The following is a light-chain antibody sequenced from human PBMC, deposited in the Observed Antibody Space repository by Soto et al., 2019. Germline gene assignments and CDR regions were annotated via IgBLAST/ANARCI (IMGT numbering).Light chain of an antibody. V-gene: IGKV1-39*01. CDR3: QQYDNLPLT. CDR2: AAS. CDR1: QTISSY. J-gene: IGKJ4*01. Sequence: DIQMTQSPSSLSASVGDRVTITCRASQTISSYLNWYQQKPGKAPNLLISAASSLQSGVPSRFGGSGSGTDFTLTISSLQPEDIATYYCQQYDNLPLTLGGGTKVDI.